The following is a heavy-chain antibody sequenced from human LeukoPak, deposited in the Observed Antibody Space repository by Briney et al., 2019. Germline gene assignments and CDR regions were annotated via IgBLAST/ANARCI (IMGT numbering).Heavy chain of an antibody. CDR1: GGSFSGYY. V-gene: IGHV4-30-4*08. J-gene: IGHJ4*02. D-gene: IGHD3-22*01. Sequence: SETLSLTCAVYGGSFSGYYWSWIRQHPGKGLEWIGYIYYSGSTYYNPSLKSRVTISVDTSKNQFSLKLSSVTAADTAVYYCATIKLYYYDSSVYYYFYYFDYGGQEPLVTVS. CDR2: IYYSGST. CDR3: ATIKLYYYDSSVYYYFYYFDY.